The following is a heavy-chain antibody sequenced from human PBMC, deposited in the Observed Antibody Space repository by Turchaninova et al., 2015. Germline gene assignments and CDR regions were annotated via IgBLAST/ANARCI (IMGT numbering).Heavy chain of an antibody. CDR3: ARDPEMATITGPDYYYGMDV. CDR2: IIPLFGTA. J-gene: IGHJ6*02. CDR1: GGTFSSYA. V-gene: IGHV1-69*01. Sequence: QVQLVQSGAEVKKPGSSVKVSCKASGGTFSSYAISWVRPAPGQGLGWMGGIIPLFGTANYAQKVQGIVANTADEYTSTAYMELSSVRSEDTAVYDCARDPEMATITGPDYYYGMDVWGQETTVTVSS. D-gene: IGHD5-24*01.